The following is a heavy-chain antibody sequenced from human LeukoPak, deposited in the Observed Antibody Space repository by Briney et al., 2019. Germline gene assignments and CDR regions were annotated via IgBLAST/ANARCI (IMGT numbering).Heavy chain of an antibody. V-gene: IGHV3-23*01. CDR1: GSSVSSYA. D-gene: IGHD3-3*01. CDR3: AKNPRITIFGVATFDY. J-gene: IGHJ4*02. CDR2: FIGIGGTT. Sequence: AGGSLRLSCAASGSSVSSYAMTWVRQAPGRGLEWVSAFIGIGGTTYYAHSVEGRFTISRDNSKITLYLQMNSLRAEDTAVYYCAKNPRITIFGVATFDYWGQGTLVTVSS.